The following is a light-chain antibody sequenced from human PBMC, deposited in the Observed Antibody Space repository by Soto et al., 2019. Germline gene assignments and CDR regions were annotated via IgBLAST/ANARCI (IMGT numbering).Light chain of an antibody. Sequence: EIVLTQSQATLSLSPGERATLSCRASQSVSSYLAWYQHKPGQAPRLLIYDASNRATGIPARFSGSGSGTDFTITISSLEPEDFAVYYCQQRSNWPLTFGGGTKVEIK. CDR2: DAS. CDR1: QSVSSY. V-gene: IGKV3-11*01. J-gene: IGKJ4*01. CDR3: QQRSNWPLT.